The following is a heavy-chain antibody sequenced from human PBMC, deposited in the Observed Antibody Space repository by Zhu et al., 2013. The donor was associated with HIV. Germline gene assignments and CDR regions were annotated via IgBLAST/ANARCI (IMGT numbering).Heavy chain of an antibody. CDR2: ISAYNGNT. V-gene: IGHV1-18*01. CDR1: GYTFTSYG. J-gene: IGHJ3*02. Sequence: QVQLVQSGAEVKKPGASVKVSCKASGYTFTSYGISWVRQAPGQGLEWMGWISAYNGNTNYAQKLQGRVTMTTDTSTSTAYMELRSLRSDDTAVYYCARFEVLRFLEWKKHAFDIWGQGTMVTVSS. D-gene: IGHD3-3*01. CDR3: ARFEVLRFLEWKKHAFDI.